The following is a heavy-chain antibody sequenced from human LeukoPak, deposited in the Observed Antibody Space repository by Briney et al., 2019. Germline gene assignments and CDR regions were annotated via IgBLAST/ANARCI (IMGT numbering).Heavy chain of an antibody. V-gene: IGHV4-31*03. D-gene: IGHD2-21*02. CDR3: ARYCGGDCYSMGPDY. CDR2: IYYSGST. J-gene: IGHJ4*02. Sequence: SETLSLTCTVSGGSISSGGYYWSWIRQHPGKGLEWIGYIYYSGSTYSNPSLKSRVTISVDTSKNQFSLKLSSVTAADTAVYYCARYCGGDCYSMGPDYWGQGTLVTVSS. CDR1: GGSISSGGYY.